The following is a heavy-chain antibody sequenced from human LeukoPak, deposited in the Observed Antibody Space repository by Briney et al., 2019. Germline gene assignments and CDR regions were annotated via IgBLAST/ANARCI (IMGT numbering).Heavy chain of an antibody. V-gene: IGHV3-23*01. D-gene: IGHD3-22*01. CDR2: ISGSGGST. Sequence: GGSLRLSCEASGFTLSIYWMTWVRQAPGKGLEWVSAISGSGGSTYYADSVKGRFTISRDNSKNTLYLQMNSLRAEDTAVYYCAKSSYYDSSGYYREYYFDYWGQGTLVTVSS. CDR1: GFTLSIYW. J-gene: IGHJ4*02. CDR3: AKSSYYDSSGYYREYYFDY.